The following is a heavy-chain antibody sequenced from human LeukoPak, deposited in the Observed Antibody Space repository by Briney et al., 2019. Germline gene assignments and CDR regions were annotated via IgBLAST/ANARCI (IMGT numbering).Heavy chain of an antibody. Sequence: PSETLSLTCTVSGGSISSYYWSWIRQPAGKGLEWIGRIYTSGSTNYNPSLKSRVTMSVDTSKNQFSLKLSSVTAADTAVYYCARGTYTIFGVVIPPDVWGQGTTVTVSS. CDR2: IYTSGST. CDR3: ARGTYTIFGVVIPPDV. J-gene: IGHJ6*02. CDR1: GGSISSYY. D-gene: IGHD3-3*01. V-gene: IGHV4-4*07.